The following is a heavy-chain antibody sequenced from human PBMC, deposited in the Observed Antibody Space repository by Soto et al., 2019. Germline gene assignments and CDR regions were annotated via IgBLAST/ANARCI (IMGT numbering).Heavy chain of an antibody. J-gene: IGHJ6*02. D-gene: IGHD3-3*01. CDR2: INAGNGNT. CDR3: ARGPFTIFGVVWFRPDYYYYGTDV. V-gene: IGHV1-3*01. CDR1: GDTFSAYA. Sequence: ASVKVSCKASGDTFSAYAMHWVRQAPGQRLEWMGWINAGNGNTKYSQKFQGRVTITRDTSASTAYMELSSLRSEDTAVYYCARGPFTIFGVVWFRPDYYYYGTDVWGQGTTVTVSS.